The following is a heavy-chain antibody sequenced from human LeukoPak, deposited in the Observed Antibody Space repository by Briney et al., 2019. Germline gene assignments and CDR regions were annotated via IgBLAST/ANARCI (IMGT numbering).Heavy chain of an antibody. D-gene: IGHD2-2*01. CDR3: ARALRDIVVVPAAIRGYYYYYMDV. CDR2: ISSSSSYI. Sequence: PGGSLRLSCAASGFTFSSYSKNWVRQAPGKGLEWVSSISSSSSYIYYADSVKGRFTISRDNAKNSLYLQMNSLRAEDTAVYYCARALRDIVVVPAAIRGYYYYYMDVWGKGTTVTVSS. J-gene: IGHJ6*03. V-gene: IGHV3-21*01. CDR1: GFTFSSYS.